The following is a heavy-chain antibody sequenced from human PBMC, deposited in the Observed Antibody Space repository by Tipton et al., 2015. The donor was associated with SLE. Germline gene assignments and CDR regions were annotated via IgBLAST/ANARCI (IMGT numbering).Heavy chain of an antibody. CDR3: ARGGAYYDYGMDV. Sequence: TLSLTCTVSGGSIRSYYWSWFRQPPGKGLEWIGYIYYSGSTNYNPSLKSRVTMSVDTSKNQFSLKLSSVTAADTAVYYCARGGAYYDYGMDVWGQGTTVTVSS. D-gene: IGHD3-16*01. CDR1: GGSIRSYY. J-gene: IGHJ6*02. V-gene: IGHV4-59*12. CDR2: IYYSGST.